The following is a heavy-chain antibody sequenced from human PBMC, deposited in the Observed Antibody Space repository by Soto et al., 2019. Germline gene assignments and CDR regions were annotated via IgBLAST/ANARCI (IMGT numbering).Heavy chain of an antibody. D-gene: IGHD1-20*01. CDR1: GGSISSSHH. CDR2: VSYSGSP. CDR3: ARHYNTGAFFDH. Sequence: QLQLQESGPGLVKSSETLSLTCTVSGGSISSSHHWGWIRQPPGKGLEWIGSVSYSGSPYYSPSFKSRITISVDTSKNQFSLRVRSVTATDTAVYFCARHYNTGAFFDHWGQGILVTVSS. J-gene: IGHJ4*02. V-gene: IGHV4-39*01.